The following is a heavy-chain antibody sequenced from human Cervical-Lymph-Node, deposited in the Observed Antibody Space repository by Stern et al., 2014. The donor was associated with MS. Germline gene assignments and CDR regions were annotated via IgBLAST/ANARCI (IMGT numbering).Heavy chain of an antibody. CDR1: GGTFRTYA. D-gene: IGHD1-1*01. Sequence: QVQLGQSGAEVKRPGSSVKVSCQVSGGTFRTYAISWVRQAPGQGLEWMGGIIPIFDTANYAQEFQGRLTMIADEYTSTAYMELGSLRSEDADLYYCVRGRVTGAVEDYFDYWGQGTLVTVSS. J-gene: IGHJ4*02. CDR3: VRGRVTGAVEDYFDY. CDR2: IIPIFDTA. V-gene: IGHV1-69*01.